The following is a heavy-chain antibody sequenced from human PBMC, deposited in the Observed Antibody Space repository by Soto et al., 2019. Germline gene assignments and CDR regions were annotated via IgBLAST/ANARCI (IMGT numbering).Heavy chain of an antibody. Sequence: VQLLDSGGGLVQPGGSLRLSCAASGFTFSNYAMTWVRQGPRKGLEWVSGISGSGGRSYYADSVKGRFTISRDNSKSTLYLQMNSLRAEDTAVYYCAKAYFVWSSEQPYYFDYWGQGTLVTVSS. CDR3: AKAYFVWSSEQPYYFDY. D-gene: IGHD3-16*01. CDR2: ISGSGGRS. CDR1: GFTFSNYA. V-gene: IGHV3-23*01. J-gene: IGHJ4*02.